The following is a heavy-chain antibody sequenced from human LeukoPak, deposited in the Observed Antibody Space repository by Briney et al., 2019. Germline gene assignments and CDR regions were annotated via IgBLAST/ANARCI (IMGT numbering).Heavy chain of an antibody. CDR2: IRSKGYGGTT. CDR1: GLTFGDYA. J-gene: IGHJ3*02. Sequence: GGSLRLSRTASGLTFGDYAMSWFRQAPGKGLEWVGCIRSKGYGGTTEYAASVKGRFTISRDDSKSIAYLQMNSLKTEDTAVYYCSRGGMIVVVITPDDAFDMWGQGTMVTVSS. V-gene: IGHV3-49*03. CDR3: SRGGMIVVVITPDDAFDM. D-gene: IGHD3-22*01.